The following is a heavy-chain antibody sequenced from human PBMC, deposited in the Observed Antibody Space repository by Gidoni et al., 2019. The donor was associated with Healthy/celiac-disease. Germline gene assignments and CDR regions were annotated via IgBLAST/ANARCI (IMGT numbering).Heavy chain of an antibody. V-gene: IGHV4-34*01. CDR3: ARGKGMPPMDV. CDR2: INHSGST. D-gene: IGHD2-2*01. CDR1: GGSFSGYY. Sequence: QVQLQQCGAGLLNPSATLSLTCAVYGGSFSGYYWSWIRQPPGKGLEWIGEINHSGSTNYNPSLKSRVTISVDTSKNQFSLKLSAVTAADTAVYYCARGKGMPPMDVWGQGTTVTVSS. J-gene: IGHJ6*02.